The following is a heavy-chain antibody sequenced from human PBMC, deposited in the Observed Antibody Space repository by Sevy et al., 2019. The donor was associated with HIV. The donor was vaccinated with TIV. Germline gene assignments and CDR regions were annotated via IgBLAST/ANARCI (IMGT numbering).Heavy chain of an antibody. Sequence: GGSLRLSCAASGFTFSSYAMSWVRQAPGKGLEWFSAISGSGGSTYYADSVKGRFTISRDNSKNTLYLQMNSLRAEDTAIYYCAKDSNSGYRSYFDYWGQGTLVTVSS. V-gene: IGHV3-23*01. J-gene: IGHJ4*02. CDR3: AKDSNSGYRSYFDY. CDR1: GFTFSSYA. D-gene: IGHD3-22*01. CDR2: ISGSGGST.